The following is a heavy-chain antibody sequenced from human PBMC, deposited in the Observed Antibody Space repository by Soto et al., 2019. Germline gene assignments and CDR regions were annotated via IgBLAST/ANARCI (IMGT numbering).Heavy chain of an antibody. J-gene: IGHJ4*02. CDR3: AKNPPRTVTTTLYYFDY. D-gene: IGHD4-17*01. CDR2: ISGSGGST. CDR1: GFTFSSYA. V-gene: IGHV3-23*01. Sequence: GGSLRLSCAASGFTFSSYAMSWVRQAPGKGLEWVSAISGSGGSTYYADSVKGRFTISRDNSKNTLYLQMNSLRAEDTAVYYCAKNPPRTVTTTLYYFDYWGQGTLVTVSS.